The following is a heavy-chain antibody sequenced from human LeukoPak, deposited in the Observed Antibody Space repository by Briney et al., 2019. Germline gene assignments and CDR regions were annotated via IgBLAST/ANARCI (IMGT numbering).Heavy chain of an antibody. V-gene: IGHV3-30*02. CDR3: AKDGMTYDFWSGYYLDYYMDV. D-gene: IGHD3-3*01. Sequence: GGSLRLSCAASGFTFSSYGMHWVRQAPGKGLEWVAFIRYDGSNKYYADSVKGRFTISRDNSKNTLYLQMNSLRAEDTAVYYCAKDGMTYDFWSGYYLDYYMDVWGKGTTVTVSS. J-gene: IGHJ6*03. CDR2: IRYDGSNK. CDR1: GFTFSSYG.